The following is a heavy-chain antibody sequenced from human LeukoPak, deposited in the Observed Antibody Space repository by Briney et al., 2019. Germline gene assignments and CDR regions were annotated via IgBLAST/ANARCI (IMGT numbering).Heavy chain of an antibody. Sequence: GASVKVSCKASGYTFTAYYMHWVRQAPGQGLEWMGWINPNSGGTNYAQKFEGRIAMTTDTSINTAYMEMTRLTSDDTAVYYCARAYSSLRLYHFDYWGQGTLVTVSS. CDR1: GYTFTAYY. V-gene: IGHV1-2*02. J-gene: IGHJ4*02. D-gene: IGHD6-6*01. CDR3: ARAYSSLRLYHFDY. CDR2: INPNSGGT.